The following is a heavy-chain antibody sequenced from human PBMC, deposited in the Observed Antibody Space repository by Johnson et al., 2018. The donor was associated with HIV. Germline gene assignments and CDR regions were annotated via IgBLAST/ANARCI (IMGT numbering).Heavy chain of an antibody. J-gene: IGHJ3*02. Sequence: VQLVESGGGLVKPGGSLRLSCAASGFTFSDYYMSWIRQAPGKGLEWVANIKQDGREKYYVDSVKGRFTISRDNAKNSLYLQMNSLRAEDTAVYYCARGGYSSSGGAFDIWGQGTMVTVSS. V-gene: IGHV3-7*04. CDR1: GFTFSDYY. CDR3: ARGGYSSSGGAFDI. CDR2: IKQDGREK. D-gene: IGHD6-6*01.